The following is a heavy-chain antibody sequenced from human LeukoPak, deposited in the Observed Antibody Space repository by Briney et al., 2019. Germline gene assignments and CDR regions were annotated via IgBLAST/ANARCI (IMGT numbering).Heavy chain of an antibody. CDR2: INPSDGST. CDR3: ARAIAAAGAPDY. J-gene: IGHJ4*02. Sequence: ASVKVSCKASGHIVTSYFMHRVRQAPGQWLEWMGLINPSDGSTSYAQKFQGRVTMTRDTSTTTVYMELSSLRSEDTAVYCCARAIAAAGAPDYWGRGTLVTVSS. V-gene: IGHV1-46*01. CDR1: GHIVTSYF. D-gene: IGHD6-13*01.